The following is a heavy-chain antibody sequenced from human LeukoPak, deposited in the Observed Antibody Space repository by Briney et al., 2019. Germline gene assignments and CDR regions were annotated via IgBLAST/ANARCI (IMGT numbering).Heavy chain of an antibody. CDR2: IILIFGTA. J-gene: IGHJ5*02. CDR3: ARDGYCSSTSCPGNWFDP. CDR1: GGTFSSYA. V-gene: IGHV1-69*05. Sequence: SVKVSCKASGGTFSSYAISWVRQAPGQGVEWMGGIILIFGTANYAQKFQGRVTITTDESTRTAYMELSSLRSEDTAVYYCARDGYCSSTSCPGNWFDPWGQGTLVTVSS. D-gene: IGHD2-2*03.